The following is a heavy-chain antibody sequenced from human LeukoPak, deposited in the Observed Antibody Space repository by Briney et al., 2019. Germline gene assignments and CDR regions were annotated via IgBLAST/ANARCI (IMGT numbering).Heavy chain of an antibody. CDR2: INHSGST. CDR3: ARHVLLWSGGLAVDH. J-gene: IGHJ4*02. V-gene: IGHV4-34*01. Sequence: SETLSLTCAVYGGSFSGYYWSWIRQPPGKGLEWIGEINHSGSTNYNPSLKSRVTISVDTSKNQFSLKLSSVTAADTAVYYCARHVLLWSGGLAVDHWGQGTLVTVSS. CDR1: GGSFSGYY. D-gene: IGHD3-10*01.